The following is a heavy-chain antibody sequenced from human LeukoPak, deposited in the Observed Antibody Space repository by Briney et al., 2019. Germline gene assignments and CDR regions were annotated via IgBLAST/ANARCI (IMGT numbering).Heavy chain of an antibody. D-gene: IGHD3-3*01. V-gene: IGHV3-30*04. J-gene: IGHJ3*02. CDR3: ARPALEWLLYDAFDI. CDR2: LSYDGSNK. Sequence: GGSLRLSCAASGFTFSSYAMHWVRQAPGKGLEWVAVLSYDGSNKYYADSVKGRFTISRDNSKNTLYLQMNSLRAEDTAVYYCARPALEWLLYDAFDIWGQGTMVTVSS. CDR1: GFTFSSYA.